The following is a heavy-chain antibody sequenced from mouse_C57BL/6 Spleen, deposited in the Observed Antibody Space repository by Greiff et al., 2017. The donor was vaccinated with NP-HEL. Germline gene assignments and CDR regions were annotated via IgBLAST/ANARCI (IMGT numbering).Heavy chain of an antibody. Sequence: EVKLQESGPGLVKPSQSLSLTCSVTGYSITSGYYWNWIRQFPGNKLEWMGYISYDGSNNYNPSLKNRISITRDTSKNQFFLKLNSVTTEDTATYYCARGGTPTGFAYGGQGTLVTVSA. V-gene: IGHV3-6*01. J-gene: IGHJ3*01. CDR3: ARGGTPTGFAY. CDR1: GYSITSGYY. CDR2: ISYDGSN. D-gene: IGHD2-14*01.